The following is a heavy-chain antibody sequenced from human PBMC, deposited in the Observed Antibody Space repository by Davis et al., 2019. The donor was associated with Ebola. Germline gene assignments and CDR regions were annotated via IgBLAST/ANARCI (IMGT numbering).Heavy chain of an antibody. CDR3: AREPYYFSSHGLDV. CDR2: ISHDGRT. Sequence: SETLSLTCGVYGGSFAAYYWNWIRQSPGKGLEWIASISHDGRTNYNPSLRSRLTISVDTSRMQFSLRLSSVTAADTAVYYCAREPYYFSSHGLDVWGQGTTVAVSS. CDR1: GGSFAAYY. V-gene: IGHV4-34*01. D-gene: IGHD3-10*01. J-gene: IGHJ6*02.